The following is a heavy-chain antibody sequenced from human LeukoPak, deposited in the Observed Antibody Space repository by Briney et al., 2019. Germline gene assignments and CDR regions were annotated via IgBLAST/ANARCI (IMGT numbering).Heavy chain of an antibody. CDR1: GFTFSRYW. CDR2: IDPDDSGS. CDR3: ARDGSLSGYYYLDY. J-gene: IGHJ4*02. Sequence: GGSLRLSCAASGFTFSRYWMHWVRQAPGEGLAWVSRIDPDDSGSSYADSVKGRFTISRDNAKNTLWLQMNSLRADDTAVYYCARDGSLSGYYYLDYWGQGTLVTVSS. D-gene: IGHD3-9*01. V-gene: IGHV3-74*01.